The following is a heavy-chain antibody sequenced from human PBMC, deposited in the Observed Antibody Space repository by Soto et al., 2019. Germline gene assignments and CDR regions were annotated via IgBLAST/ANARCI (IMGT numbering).Heavy chain of an antibody. Sequence: QVQLVQSGAEVKKPGSSVKVSCKASGGTFSSYTISWVRQAPGQGLEWMGRIIPSLGIANYAQKFQGRVTITADKSTSTADMELSSVRAEDTAVYYCATGTVSPRNWFDPWGQGTLVTVSS. J-gene: IGHJ5*02. CDR2: IIPSLGIA. CDR1: GGTFSSYT. D-gene: IGHD1-1*01. CDR3: ATGTVSPRNWFDP. V-gene: IGHV1-69*02.